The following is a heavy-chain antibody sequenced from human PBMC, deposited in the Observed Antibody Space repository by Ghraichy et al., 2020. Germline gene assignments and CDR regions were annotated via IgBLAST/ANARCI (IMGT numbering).Heavy chain of an antibody. V-gene: IGHV4-59*01. CDR2: IYYSGST. J-gene: IGHJ4*02. Sequence: SETLSLTCTVSGGSISSYYWSWIRQPPGKGLEWIGYIYYSGSTNYNPSLKSRVTISVDTSKNQFSLKLSSVTAADTAVYYCARGARGSRYYGSGSYGPGFDYWGQGTLVTVSS. CDR1: GGSISSYY. D-gene: IGHD3-10*01. CDR3: ARGARGSRYYGSGSYGPGFDY.